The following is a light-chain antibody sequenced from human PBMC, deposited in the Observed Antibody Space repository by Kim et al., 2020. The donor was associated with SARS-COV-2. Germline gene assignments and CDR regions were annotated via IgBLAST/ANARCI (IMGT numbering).Light chain of an antibody. V-gene: IGKV3-15*01. Sequence: EVVMTQSPATLSVSPWERATLSCRASQSVSSNLAWYQQKPGQAPRLLIYGASTRATGIPARFGGSGSGTEFTLAISSLQSEDFAIYYCQQYNTWPPGGTFGRGTKVDIK. J-gene: IGKJ1*01. CDR2: GAS. CDR3: QQYNTWPPGGT. CDR1: QSVSSN.